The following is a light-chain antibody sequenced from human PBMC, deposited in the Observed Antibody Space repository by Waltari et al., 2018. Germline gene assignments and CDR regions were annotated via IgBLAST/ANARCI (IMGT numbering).Light chain of an antibody. V-gene: IGKV2-30*02. J-gene: IGKJ1*01. CDR3: MQGTHWPWT. CDR1: QSLVHSDGNTY. CDR2: KVS. Sequence: DVVMTQSPLSLPVTLGQPASISCRSSQSLVHSDGNTYLNWFHQRPGQSPSRLIYKVSNRDSGCPDRFSGSGSGTDFTLKISRLEAEDVGLYYCMQGTHWPWTFGQGTKVE.